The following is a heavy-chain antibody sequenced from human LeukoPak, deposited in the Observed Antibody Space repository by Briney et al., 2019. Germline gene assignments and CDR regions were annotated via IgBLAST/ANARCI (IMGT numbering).Heavy chain of an antibody. CDR1: GGTFSSYA. Sequence: GASVKVSCKASGGTFSSYAISWVRQAPGQGLEWVGGIIPIFGTANYAQKFQGRVTITADESTSTAYMELSSLRSEDTAVYYCARSGGYCSGGSCYSAFDIWGQGTMVTVSS. CDR2: IIPIFGTA. CDR3: ARSGGYCSGGSCYSAFDI. D-gene: IGHD2-15*01. V-gene: IGHV1-69*13. J-gene: IGHJ3*02.